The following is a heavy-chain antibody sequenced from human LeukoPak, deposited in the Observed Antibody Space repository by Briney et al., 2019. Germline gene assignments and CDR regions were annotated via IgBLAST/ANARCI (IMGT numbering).Heavy chain of an antibody. CDR1: GFTVSSNY. CDR2: IYSGGST. D-gene: IGHD4-17*01. V-gene: IGHV3-66*01. Sequence: GGSLRLSCAASGFTVSSNYMSWVRQAPGKGLEWVSVIYSGGSTYYADSVKGRFTISRDNSKNTLYLQMNSLRAEDTAVYYCAKDHDYGDYVLDYWGQGTLVTVSS. J-gene: IGHJ4*02. CDR3: AKDHDYGDYVLDY.